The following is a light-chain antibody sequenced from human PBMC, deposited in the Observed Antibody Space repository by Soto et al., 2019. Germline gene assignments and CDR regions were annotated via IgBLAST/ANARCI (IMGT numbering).Light chain of an antibody. V-gene: IGLV2-14*03. J-gene: IGLJ2*01. Sequence: QSVLTQPASVSASPGQSITISCTGTSSDVGAYNYVSWYQQHPGKAPKLMIFDVNNRPSGVTNRFSGSKSGNTASLTISGLQAEDEADYYCSSYTRSRTLSFGGGTKLTFL. CDR1: SSDVGAYNY. CDR2: DVN. CDR3: SSYTRSRTLS.